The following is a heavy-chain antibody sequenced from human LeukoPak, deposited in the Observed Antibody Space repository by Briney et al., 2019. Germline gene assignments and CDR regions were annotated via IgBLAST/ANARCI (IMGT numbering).Heavy chain of an antibody. J-gene: IGHJ3*02. CDR1: GFTFDDYA. Sequence: SLRLSCAASGFTFDDYAMHWVRQAPGKGLEWVSGISWNSGSIGYADSVKGRFTISRDDAKNSLSLQMNSLRVEDTALYFCAKDNYDILTGSHAFDIWGQGTMVTVSS. V-gene: IGHV3-9*01. CDR3: AKDNYDILTGSHAFDI. D-gene: IGHD3-9*01. CDR2: ISWNSGSI.